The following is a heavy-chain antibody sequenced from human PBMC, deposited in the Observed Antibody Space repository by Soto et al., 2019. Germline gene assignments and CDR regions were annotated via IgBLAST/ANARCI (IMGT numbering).Heavy chain of an antibody. J-gene: IGHJ4*02. CDR3: ARDISIAAAGTFFDY. D-gene: IGHD6-13*01. Sequence: SVKVSCKASGGTFSSYAISWVRQAPGQGLEWMGGIIPIFGTANYAQKFQGRVTITADESTSTAYMELSSLRSEDTAVYYCARDISIAAAGTFFDYWGQGTLVTVSS. V-gene: IGHV1-69*13. CDR2: IIPIFGTA. CDR1: GGTFSSYA.